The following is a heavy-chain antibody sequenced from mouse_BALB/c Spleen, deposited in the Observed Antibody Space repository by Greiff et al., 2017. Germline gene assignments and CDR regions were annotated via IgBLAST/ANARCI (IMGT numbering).Heavy chain of an antibody. J-gene: IGHJ4*01. CDR2: INPSNGGT. V-gene: IGHV1S81*02. D-gene: IGHD3-1*01. Sequence: VQLQQSGAELVKPGASVKLSCKASGYTFTSYYMYWVKQRPGQGLEWIGEINPSNGGTNFNEKFKSKATLTVDKSSSTAYMQLSSLTSEDSAVYYCTRWGGSGDYWGQGTSVTVSS. CDR3: TRWGGSGDY. CDR1: GYTFTSYY.